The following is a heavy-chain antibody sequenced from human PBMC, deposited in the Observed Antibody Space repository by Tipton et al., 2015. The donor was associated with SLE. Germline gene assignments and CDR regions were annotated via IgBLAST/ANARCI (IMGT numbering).Heavy chain of an antibody. V-gene: IGHV4-34*01. Sequence: TLSLTCAVYGGSFSGYYWSWIRQPPGKGLEWIGQINHRGSTNYKPSLKSRVTISLDTSETQVSLKLSSVTAADTAVYYCAGWLHQNYGMDVWGQGTTVIVSS. J-gene: IGHJ6*02. CDR3: AGWLHQNYGMDV. D-gene: IGHD6-19*01. CDR1: GGSFSGYY. CDR2: INHRGST.